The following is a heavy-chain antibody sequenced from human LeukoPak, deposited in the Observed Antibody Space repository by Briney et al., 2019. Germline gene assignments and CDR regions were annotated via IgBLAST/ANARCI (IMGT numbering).Heavy chain of an antibody. CDR2: IYDSETT. CDR1: GVSIRSYY. V-gene: IGHV4-59*01. D-gene: IGHD3-16*01. J-gene: IGHJ4*02. Sequence: SEALSLTCTVSGVSIRSYYWSWIRQPPGKGLEWIGYIYDSETTVYNPSLKSRVTISLDTSKNQLSLKMRSVSAADSALYYCARAGDSGSHLGELALDYWGQGTRVTVSS. CDR3: ARAGDSGSHLGELALDY.